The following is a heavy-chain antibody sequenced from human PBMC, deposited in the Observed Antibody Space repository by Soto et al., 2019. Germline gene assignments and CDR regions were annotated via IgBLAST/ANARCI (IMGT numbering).Heavy chain of an antibody. J-gene: IGHJ4*02. D-gene: IGHD4-4*01. CDR3: ARVDLGSYDYSLDY. V-gene: IGHV4-30-4*01. Sequence: SETLSLTCTVYGGSISSGDYHWSWIRQPPGKGLEWIGYIYYSGSTYYNPSLKSRVTISVDMSKNQFSLKLSSVTAADTAVYYCARVDLGSYDYSLDYWGQGTLVTVSS. CDR2: IYYSGST. CDR1: GGSISSGDYH.